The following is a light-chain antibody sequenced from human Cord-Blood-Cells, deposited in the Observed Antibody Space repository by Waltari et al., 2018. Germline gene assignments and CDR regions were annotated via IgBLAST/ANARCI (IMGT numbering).Light chain of an antibody. CDR1: QSISSW. CDR3: QQYNSYSDT. CDR2: DAS. Sequence: DIQITQSTSTLSASVGGRASITCWASQSISSWLAWYQQKPGKAPKLLMYDASSLEMGAPSRFSGSGAGTEFTLTISSLQPDDFATYYCQQYNSYSDTFGQGTKLEIK. V-gene: IGKV1-5*01. J-gene: IGKJ2*01.